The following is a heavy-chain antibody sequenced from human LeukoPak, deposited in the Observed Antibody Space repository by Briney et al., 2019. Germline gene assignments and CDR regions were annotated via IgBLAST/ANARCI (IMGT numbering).Heavy chain of an antibody. D-gene: IGHD2-2*01. CDR3: GGETTAAEDAFDI. CDR2: INHSGST. CDR1: GGSFSGYF. V-gene: IGHV4-34*01. J-gene: IGHJ3*02. Sequence: SETLSLTCSVYGGSFSGYFWSWIRQPPGQGLEWIGEINHSGSTNYNPSLESRVTISVDTSKNQFSLKLNSVTAADTAVYYCGGETTAAEDAFDIWGQGTMVTVSS.